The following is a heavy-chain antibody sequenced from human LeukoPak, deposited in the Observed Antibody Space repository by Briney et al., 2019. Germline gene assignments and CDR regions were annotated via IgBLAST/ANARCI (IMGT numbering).Heavy chain of an antibody. CDR2: IYHSGST. Sequence: PSETLSLTCTVSGGSISSYYWGWIRQPPGKGLEWIGSIYHSGSTYYNPSLKSRVTISVDTSKNQFSLKLSSVTAADTAVYYCARVYRYYYYYYYMDVWGKGTTVTVSS. CDR1: GGSISSYY. V-gene: IGHV4-38-2*02. J-gene: IGHJ6*03. CDR3: ARVYRYYYYYYYMDV. D-gene: IGHD1-14*01.